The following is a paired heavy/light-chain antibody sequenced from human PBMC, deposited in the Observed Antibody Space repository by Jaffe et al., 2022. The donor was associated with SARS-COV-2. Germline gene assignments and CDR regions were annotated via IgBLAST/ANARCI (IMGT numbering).Heavy chain of an antibody. CDR3: ASWRRTFWYFDL. D-gene: IGHD6-25*01. Sequence: EVQLLESGGGLVQPGGSLRLSCTASGITFSDYAMTWVRQAPVRGLEWVSAVSFSGSTYYADSVKGRFTISRDNSKNTLNLQMNSLRAEDTAVYYCASWRRTFWYFDLWGRGTLVTVAS. J-gene: IGHJ2*01. CDR1: GITFSDYA. CDR2: VSFSGST. V-gene: IGHV3-23*01.
Light chain of an antibody. Sequence: EIVLTQSPGTLSLSPGERATLSCRASQSVSEKYLAWYQQKAGQAPRLLIYDASSRATGIPDRFSGSGSGTDFTLTISRLEPEDFAVYFCQQYHRSPVTFGQGTKVEIK. CDR1: QSVSEKY. CDR2: DAS. V-gene: IGKV3-20*01. J-gene: IGKJ1*01. CDR3: QQYHRSPVT.